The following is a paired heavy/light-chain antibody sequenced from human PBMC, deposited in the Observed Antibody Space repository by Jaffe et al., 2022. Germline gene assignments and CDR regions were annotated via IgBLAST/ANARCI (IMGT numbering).Light chain of an antibody. CDR3: CSYSGRTNFYV. Sequence: QSALTQPPSASGSPAQSVTISCAGTSSDVGGYNYVSWYQQHPGKVPKLLIYEVDKRPSGVPDRFSGSRSGTTASLTVSGLQPEDEADYYCCSYSGRTNFYVFGTGTRLTVL. J-gene: IGLJ1*01. V-gene: IGLV2-8*01. CDR1: SSDVGGYNY. CDR2: EVD.
Heavy chain of an antibody. V-gene: IGHV3-11*01. J-gene: IGHJ4*02. D-gene: IGHD2-2*03. Sequence: QVQLVDSGGGVVKPGGSLRLSCEASGFMFSDYYMGWIRQSPGKGLQWISYISLNGRSIFYTDSVKGRFFVSRDNGKKSLFLHMNSLRAEDTATYYCVRMTNGCFDYWGQGNLVTVSS. CDR2: ISLNGRSI. CDR1: GFMFSDYY. CDR3: VRMTNGCFDY.